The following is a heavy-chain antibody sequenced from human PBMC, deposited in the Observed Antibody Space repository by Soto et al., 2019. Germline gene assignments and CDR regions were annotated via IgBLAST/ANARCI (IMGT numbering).Heavy chain of an antibody. CDR2: ISSSSTI. CDR3: ARGRIAAAGGGFDP. Sequence: EVQLVESGGGLVQPGGSLRLSCAASGFTFSSYSMNWVRQAPGKGLEWVSYISSSSTIYYADSVKGRFTISRDNAKNSLYLQMNSLRDEDTAVYYCARGRIAAAGGGFDPWGQGTLVTVSS. D-gene: IGHD6-13*01. J-gene: IGHJ5*02. CDR1: GFTFSSYS. V-gene: IGHV3-48*02.